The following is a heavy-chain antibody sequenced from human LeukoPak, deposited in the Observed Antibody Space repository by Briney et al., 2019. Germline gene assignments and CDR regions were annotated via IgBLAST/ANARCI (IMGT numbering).Heavy chain of an antibody. V-gene: IGHV3-23*01. CDR3: AKVYWFGGYMDV. D-gene: IGHD3-10*01. CDR1: GFSFSSYA. Sequence: GSLILSCAASGFSFSSYAMSWVRQAPGKGLEWVSAISGSGGSTYYADSVKGRFTISRDNSKNTLYLQMNSLRAEDTAVYYCAKVYWFGGYMDVWGKGTTVAVSS. J-gene: IGHJ6*03. CDR2: ISGSGGST.